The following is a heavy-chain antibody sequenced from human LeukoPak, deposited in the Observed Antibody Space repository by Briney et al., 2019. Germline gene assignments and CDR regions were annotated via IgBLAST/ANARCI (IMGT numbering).Heavy chain of an antibody. J-gene: IGHJ6*03. CDR3: ARDPYNGGYGDSYYYYLDV. V-gene: IGHV4-39*02. D-gene: IGHD1-26*01. CDR1: GGSISSSAYY. CDR2: IYYSGST. Sequence: SETLSLTCTVSGGSISSSAYYWGWIRQPPGKGLECIGSIYYSGSTYYNPSLKSRVTISVDTSKNQFSLKLSSVTAADTAVYYCARDPYNGGYGDSYYYYLDVWGKGTTVTISS.